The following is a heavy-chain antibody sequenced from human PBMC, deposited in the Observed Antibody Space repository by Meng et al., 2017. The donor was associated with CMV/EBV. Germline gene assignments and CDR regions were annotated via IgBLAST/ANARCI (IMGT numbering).Heavy chain of an antibody. J-gene: IGHJ4*02. CDR3: ARGPGHGSTSSGYYFDY. V-gene: IGHV1-8*03. D-gene: IGHD2-2*01. CDR2: MNPNSCNT. CDR1: GYTFTGYY. Sequence: ASVKVSCKASGYTFTGYYMHWVRQAPGQGLEWMGWMNPNSCNTGYAQKFQGRVTITRNTSISTAYMELSSLRSEDTAVYYCARGPGHGSTSSGYYFDYWGQGTLVTVSS.